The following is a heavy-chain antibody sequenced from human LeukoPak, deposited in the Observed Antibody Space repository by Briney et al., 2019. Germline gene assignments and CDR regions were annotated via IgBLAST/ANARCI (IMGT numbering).Heavy chain of an antibody. CDR1: GFTFGSYA. CDR3: ARDRDFPRDQFDY. CDR2: ISGSGGSA. V-gene: IGHV3-23*01. Sequence: GGSLRLSCAASGFTFGSYALSWVRQAPGKGLEWVSAISGSGGSAWYADSVRGRSTISGDNSKNTVYLQMQSLRAEDTAVYFCARDRDFPRDQFDYWGQGTLVTVSS. J-gene: IGHJ4*02. D-gene: IGHD2-21*02.